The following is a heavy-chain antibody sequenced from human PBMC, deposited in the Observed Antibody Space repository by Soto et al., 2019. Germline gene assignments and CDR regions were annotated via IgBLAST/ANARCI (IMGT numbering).Heavy chain of an antibody. D-gene: IGHD1-26*01. CDR3: ARDGGGCYYRATDY. V-gene: IGHV3-30-3*01. J-gene: IGHJ4*02. CDR2: ISYDGSNK. Sequence: QVQLVESGGGVVQPGRSLRLSCAASGFTFSSYAMHWVRQAPGKGLEWVAVISYDGSNKYYADSVKGRFTISRDNSKKTLYLQMSSLGPEDTAVCYCARDGGGCYYRATDYWGQGTLVTVSS. CDR1: GFTFSSYA.